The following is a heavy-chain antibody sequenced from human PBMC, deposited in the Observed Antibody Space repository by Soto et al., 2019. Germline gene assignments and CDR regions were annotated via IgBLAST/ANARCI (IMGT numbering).Heavy chain of an antibody. D-gene: IGHD3-22*01. CDR2: ISVGSGHI. CDR3: AGPDSSLLV. CDR1: GFAFSGYT. J-gene: IGHJ3*01. V-gene: IGHV3-21*06. Sequence: DGPRTLSFAAAGFAFSGYTINWVSRAAGKGQEWVSPISVGSGHIYYADSVKGRFTISRDNAKNSLYLQMNSLRAEDTAVYYGAGPDSSLLVWG.